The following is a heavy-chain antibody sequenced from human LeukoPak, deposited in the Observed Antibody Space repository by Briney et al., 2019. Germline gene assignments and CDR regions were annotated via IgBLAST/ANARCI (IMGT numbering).Heavy chain of an antibody. J-gene: IGHJ4*02. CDR3: ARAERSRWLQFN. CDR1: GYTFTSYG. D-gene: IGHD5-24*01. Sequence: ASVKVSCKASGYTFTSYGISWVRQAPGQGLEWMGWINPNSGGTNYAQKFQGRVTMTRDTSISTAYMELSRLRSDDTAVYYCARAERSRWLQFNWGQGTLSPSPQ. V-gene: IGHV1-2*02. CDR2: INPNSGGT.